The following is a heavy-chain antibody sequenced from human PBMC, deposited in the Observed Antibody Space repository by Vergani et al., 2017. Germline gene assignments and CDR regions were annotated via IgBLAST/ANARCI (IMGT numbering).Heavy chain of an antibody. J-gene: IGHJ4*02. CDR1: GFTFSSYS. D-gene: IGHD3-22*01. CDR3: ARAPVHYYDSSGPTF. Sequence: EVQLVESGGGLVKPGGSLRLSCAASGFTFSSYSMNWVRKAPGKGLEWVSSISSSSSYIYYADSVKGRFTSSRDNAKNSLYLQMNSLRAEDTAVYYCARAPVHYYDSSGPTFWGQGTLVTVSS. CDR2: ISSSSSYI. V-gene: IGHV3-21*01.